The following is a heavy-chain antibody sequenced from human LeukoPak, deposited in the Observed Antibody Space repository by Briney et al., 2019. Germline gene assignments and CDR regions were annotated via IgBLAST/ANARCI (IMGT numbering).Heavy chain of an antibody. V-gene: IGHV3-48*01. CDR1: GFTFSSYS. Sequence: GGSLRLSCAASGFTFSSYSMNWVRQAPGKGLEWVSYITSSSSIIYYGDSVKGRFTVSRDNAKNSLYLQMNSLRVEDTAVYYCAKDGDYDWNYRSGFDYWGQGTLVTVSS. D-gene: IGHD1-7*01. J-gene: IGHJ4*02. CDR3: AKDGDYDWNYRSGFDY. CDR2: ITSSSSII.